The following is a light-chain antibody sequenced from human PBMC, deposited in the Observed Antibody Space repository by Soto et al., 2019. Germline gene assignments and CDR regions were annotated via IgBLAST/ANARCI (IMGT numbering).Light chain of an antibody. V-gene: IGLV2-14*03. J-gene: IGLJ2*01. CDR1: SSDVGGYNY. CDR3: CSYTGSSTPVV. Sequence: QSALTQPASVFGSPGQSITISCTGTSSDVGGYNYVSWYQQHPGKAPKLMIYDVSNRPSGVSNRFSGSKSGNTASLTISGLQAEDEADYYCCSYTGSSTPVVFGGGTKLTVL. CDR2: DVS.